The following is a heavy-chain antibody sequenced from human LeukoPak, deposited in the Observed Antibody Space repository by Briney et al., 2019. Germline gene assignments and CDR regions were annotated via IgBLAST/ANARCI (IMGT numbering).Heavy chain of an antibody. Sequence: GGSLRLSCAASGFTFSSHSMNWVRQAPGKGLEWVSHISSSSSTIYYADSVKGRFTISRDNAKNSLYLQMNSLRAEDTAVYYCARGAYYYEDWGQGTLVTVSS. V-gene: IGHV3-48*01. CDR2: ISSSSSTI. D-gene: IGHD3-22*01. CDR1: GFTFSSHS. J-gene: IGHJ4*02. CDR3: ARGAYYYED.